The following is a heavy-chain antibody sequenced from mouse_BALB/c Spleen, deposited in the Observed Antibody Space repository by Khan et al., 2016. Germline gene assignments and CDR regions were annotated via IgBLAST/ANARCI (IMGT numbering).Heavy chain of an antibody. D-gene: IGHD4-1*01. Sequence: QIQLVQSGPELKKPGETVKISCKASGYTFTNYGMNWVKQAPGKGLKWMGWINTYTGEPTYADDFKGRFAFSLEASASKAYLQINHLQHEDTATYYCAKLTGTDAYWGQGTLVTVSA. CDR1: GYTFTNYG. V-gene: IGHV9-3-1*01. J-gene: IGHJ3*01. CDR2: INTYTGEP. CDR3: AKLTGTDAY.